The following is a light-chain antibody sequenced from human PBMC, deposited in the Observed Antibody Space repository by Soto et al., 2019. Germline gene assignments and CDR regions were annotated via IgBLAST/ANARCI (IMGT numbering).Light chain of an antibody. CDR2: DAS. V-gene: IGKV1-33*01. CDR1: QDISNY. J-gene: IGKJ2*01. Sequence: DIQMTQSPSSLSASVGDRVTITCQASQDISNYLNWYQQKPGKAPKLLIYDASNFETGVPSRFSGSGSGTDFTFTISSLQPEDIATYYCQQYDNLPGYTFGQGTKLEIK. CDR3: QQYDNLPGYT.